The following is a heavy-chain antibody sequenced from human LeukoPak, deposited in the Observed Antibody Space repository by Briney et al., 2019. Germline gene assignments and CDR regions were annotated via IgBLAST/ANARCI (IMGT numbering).Heavy chain of an antibody. D-gene: IGHD3-22*01. CDR3: ARASYDSSGTTNFDY. V-gene: IGHV3-11*06. CDR2: ISSSSSYT. J-gene: IGHJ4*02. CDR1: GFTFSDYY. Sequence: PGGSLRLSCAASGFTFSDYYMSWIRQAPGKGLEWVSCISSSSSYTNYADSVKGRFTISRDNAKNSLYLQMNSLRAEDTAVYYCARASYDSSGTTNFDYWGPGTLVTVSS.